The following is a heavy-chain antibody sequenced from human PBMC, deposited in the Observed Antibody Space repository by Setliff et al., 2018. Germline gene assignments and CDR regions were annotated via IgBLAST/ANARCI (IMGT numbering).Heavy chain of an antibody. D-gene: IGHD1-26*01. CDR2: IYSSGRT. Sequence: ETLSLTCTVSGGSISSYYWIWIRQPPGKGLEWIGYIYSSGRTNYXPSLKSRVXXSVDTSNNQFSLKVSSVTAADTAVYYCARAPPNRYSGSYEYFYMDVWGKGTTVTVSS. CDR3: ARAPPNRYSGSYEYFYMDV. V-gene: IGHV4-4*08. J-gene: IGHJ6*03. CDR1: GGSISSYY.